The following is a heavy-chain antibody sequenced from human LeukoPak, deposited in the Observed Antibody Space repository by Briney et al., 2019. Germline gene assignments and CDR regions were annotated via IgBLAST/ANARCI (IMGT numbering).Heavy chain of an antibody. CDR2: ISSSGSTI. Sequence: PGGTLRLSCAASGFTFSKHGMNWVRQAPGKGLEWVSYISSSGSTIYYADSVKGRFTISRDNAKNSLYLQMNSLRAEDTAVYYCARAEVMNFGPNYYYYMDVWGKGTTVTVSS. CDR3: ARAEVMNFGPNYYYYMDV. D-gene: IGHD3/OR15-3a*01. CDR1: GFTFSKHG. J-gene: IGHJ6*03. V-gene: IGHV3-48*04.